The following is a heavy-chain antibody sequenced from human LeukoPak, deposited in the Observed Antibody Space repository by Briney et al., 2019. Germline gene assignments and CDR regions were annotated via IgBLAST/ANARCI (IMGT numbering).Heavy chain of an antibody. CDR2: ISGSGGDT. J-gene: IGHJ4*02. V-gene: IGHV3-23*01. Sequence: GGSLRLSCVASGFTFSNYGMSWVRQAPGKGLEWVSGISGSGGDTYYADSVKGRFTVSRDNYKKTLYVQMNSLRAEDTAVYYCAKGPLAVEHSTLRFDFWGQGTLVTVSS. CDR1: GFTFSNYG. CDR3: AKGPLAVEHSTLRFDF. D-gene: IGHD1/OR15-1a*01.